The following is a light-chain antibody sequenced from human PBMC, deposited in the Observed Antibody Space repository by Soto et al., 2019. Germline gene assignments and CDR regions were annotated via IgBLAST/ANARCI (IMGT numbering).Light chain of an antibody. CDR1: SSDVGGYNF. CDR3: SWYAASVEV. V-gene: IGLV2-8*01. CDR2: EVS. J-gene: IGLJ1*01. Sequence: QSALTQPPSASGSPGQSVTISCTGTSSDVGGYNFVSWCQHHPGKVPKLIIYEVSKRPSGVPDRFSGSKSGTTASLTVSGMLGDEEADYCCSWYAASVEVFGTGTKLTVL.